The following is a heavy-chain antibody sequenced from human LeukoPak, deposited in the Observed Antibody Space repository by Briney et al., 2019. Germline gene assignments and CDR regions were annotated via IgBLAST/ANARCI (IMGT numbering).Heavy chain of an antibody. CDR2: IIPIFGTA. Sequence: ASVTVSCKASGGTFSSYAISWVRQAPGQGLEWMGGIIPIFGTANYAQKFQGRVTITADESTSTAYMELSSLRSEDTAVYYCARHHRGRYCSSTSCWGYYYYMDVWGKGTTVTVSS. CDR1: GGTFSSYA. J-gene: IGHJ6*03. CDR3: ARHHRGRYCSSTSCWGYYYYMDV. V-gene: IGHV1-69*13. D-gene: IGHD2-2*01.